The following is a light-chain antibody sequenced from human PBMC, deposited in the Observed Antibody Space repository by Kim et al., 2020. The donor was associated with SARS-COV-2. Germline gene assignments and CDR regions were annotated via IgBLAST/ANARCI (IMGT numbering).Light chain of an antibody. CDR3: QTWDSSGV. Sequence: SYELTQPPSVSVSPGQTASITCSGDKLGDKYTCWYQQKPGQSPVLVIYRDSRRPSGIPERFSGSNSGNTATLTISGTQAMDEADSYCQTWDSSGVFG. CDR2: RDS. V-gene: IGLV3-1*01. CDR1: KLGDKY. J-gene: IGLJ2*01.